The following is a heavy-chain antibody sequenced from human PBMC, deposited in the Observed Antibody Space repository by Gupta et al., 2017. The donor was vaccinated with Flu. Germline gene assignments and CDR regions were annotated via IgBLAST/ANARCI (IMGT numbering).Heavy chain of an antibody. CDR3: AGDSYLGETVAGADL. D-gene: IGHD1-1*01. V-gene: IGHV3-30*07. CDR2: ISHDGTKT. Sequence: QEQLVESGGDVVQPGRSLRLSCAPARYTFSSHGLHWVRQAPGKELEWVAMISHDGTKTYHVVSVKGRFTIFRDNSKYTLYLQMTTAKIDATALYDGAGDSYLGETVAGADLWG. J-gene: IGHJ6*01. CDR1: RYTFSSHG.